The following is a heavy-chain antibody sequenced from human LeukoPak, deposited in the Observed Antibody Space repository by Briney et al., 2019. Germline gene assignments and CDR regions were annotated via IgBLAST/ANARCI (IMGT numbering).Heavy chain of an antibody. D-gene: IGHD2-2*01. CDR1: GASTSSSSYY. CDR2: IYYQSWTT. V-gene: IGHV4-39*01. J-gene: IGHJ6*03. Sequence: SETLSLTCTVSGASTSSSSYYWGWVRQSPGKGLEWIGNIYYQSWTTYYNPSLKSRVTISVDTSNNRFSLRLKSVTVADTAVYYCARRTQGYCSSTSCSNYYYYYMDVWGKGTTVTVSS. CDR3: ARRTQGYCSSTSCSNYYYYYMDV.